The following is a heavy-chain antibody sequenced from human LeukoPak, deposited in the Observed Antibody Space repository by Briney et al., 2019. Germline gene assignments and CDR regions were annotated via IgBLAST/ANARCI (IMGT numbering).Heavy chain of an antibody. V-gene: IGHV3-48*01. J-gene: IGHJ4*02. CDR2: ISGSSGII. CDR3: ARGGY. CDR1: GFTFNTYT. Sequence: GGSLRLSCAASGFTFNTYTMNWVRQAPGKGLEWVSYISGSSGIIDYADSVRGRITISRDNAKNSLYLQMNSLRAEDTAVYYCARGGYWGQGTLVTVSS.